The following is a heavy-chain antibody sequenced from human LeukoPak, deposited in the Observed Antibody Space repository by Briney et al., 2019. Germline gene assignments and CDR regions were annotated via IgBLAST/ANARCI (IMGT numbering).Heavy chain of an antibody. D-gene: IGHD2-2*01. J-gene: IGHJ4*02. CDR3: ARGRSDIVVVPAAAPLDY. CDR1: GYTSTSYG. Sequence: GASVKVSCKASGYTSTSYGISWVRQAPGQGLEWMGWISAYNGNTNYAQKLQGRVTMTTDTSTSTAYMELRSLRSDDTAVYYCARGRSDIVVVPAAAPLDYWGQGTLVTVSS. V-gene: IGHV1-18*01. CDR2: ISAYNGNT.